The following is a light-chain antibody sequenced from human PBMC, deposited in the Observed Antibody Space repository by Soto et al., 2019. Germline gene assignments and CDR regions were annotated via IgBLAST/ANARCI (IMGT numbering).Light chain of an antibody. Sequence: EIGLTQAPPTMSVSSGKTATLSCRTSQNVDNFFAWYQQRPGQPPRLLIFDSSNRATGVPVRFSGSGYGTVLTLTVGSLEPEDSAVYYCHERKNWPAISFGQGTRLEIK. J-gene: IGKJ5*01. CDR2: DSS. CDR1: QNVDNF. V-gene: IGKV3-11*01. CDR3: HERKNWPAIS.